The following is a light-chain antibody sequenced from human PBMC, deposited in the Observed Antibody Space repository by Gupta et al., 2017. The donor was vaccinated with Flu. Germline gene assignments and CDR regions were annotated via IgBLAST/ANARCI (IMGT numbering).Light chain of an antibody. CDR3: PHQNSSPWT. J-gene: IGKJ1*01. Sequence: PSSLYASVGDRVTITCRARQGIRNDLGWYQQKPGKAPKRLIYAASRVKSGVPSRFSSSGYGTEFTITISSRQPEDFASYYCPHQNSSPWTFGQGTXVEIK. V-gene: IGKV1-17*01. CDR2: AAS. CDR1: QGIRND.